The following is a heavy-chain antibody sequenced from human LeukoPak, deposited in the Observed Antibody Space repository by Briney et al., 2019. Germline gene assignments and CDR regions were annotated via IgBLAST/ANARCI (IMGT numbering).Heavy chain of an antibody. V-gene: IGHV3-7*01. CDR3: ARDWGGPDDC. CDR1: GFTFSTSW. CDR2: INQNGSEK. Sequence: GGSLRLSCVASGFTFSTSWMSWVRQAPGKGLEWVANINQNGSEKYSVDSVKGRFIISRDDAKNSLYLQMNSLRAEDTAIYYCARDWGGPDDCWGQGTLVTVSS. J-gene: IGHJ4*02. D-gene: IGHD3-16*01.